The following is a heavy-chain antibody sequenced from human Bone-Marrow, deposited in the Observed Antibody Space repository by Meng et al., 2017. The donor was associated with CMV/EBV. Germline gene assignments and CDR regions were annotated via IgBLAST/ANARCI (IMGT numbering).Heavy chain of an antibody. CDR2: TDPNRGAT. Sequence: ASVKVSCKASGYTFPDYYIHWVRQAPGQGLEWMGWTDPNRGATHYAQKFQGRVTMTRDTSISAAYMDLSRLRFDDTAVYWCARAGGMDVWGQGTTVTVSS. CDR1: GYTFPDYY. CDR3: ARAGGMDV. J-gene: IGHJ6*02. V-gene: IGHV1-2*02.